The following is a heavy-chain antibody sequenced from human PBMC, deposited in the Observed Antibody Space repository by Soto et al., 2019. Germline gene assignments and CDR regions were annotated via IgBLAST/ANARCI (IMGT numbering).Heavy chain of an antibody. D-gene: IGHD2-2*01. CDR2: ICHSGSS. V-gene: IGHV4-61*01. Sequence: SETLSLTCTVSGGPVSSGSSCWSWIRQPPGKGLEWIGYICHSGSSNSNPSLKSRVTISVDTSKNQFSLNLNSVTAADTAVYYCTRAGDYVVVRAMDVWGQGTTVTVS. CDR3: TRAGDYVVVRAMDV. J-gene: IGHJ6*02. CDR1: GGPVSSGSSC.